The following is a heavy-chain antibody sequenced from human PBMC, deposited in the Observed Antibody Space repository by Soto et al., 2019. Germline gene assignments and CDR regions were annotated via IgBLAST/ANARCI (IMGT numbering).Heavy chain of an antibody. CDR3: ARQRGYGCGWVHGAHYYYYYGVDV. V-gene: IGHV5-51*01. CDR2: IYPGDSDT. CDR1: GYSFTSYW. D-gene: IGHD6-19*01. J-gene: IGHJ6*02. Sequence: EVQLVQSGAEVKKPGESLKISCKGSGYSFTSYWIGWVRQMPGKGLEWMGIIYPGDSDTRYSPSFQGQVTISADKSISSASAQWTILKVWDTAMYYCARQRGYGCGWVHGAHYYYYYGVDVWGHGTTFTVTS.